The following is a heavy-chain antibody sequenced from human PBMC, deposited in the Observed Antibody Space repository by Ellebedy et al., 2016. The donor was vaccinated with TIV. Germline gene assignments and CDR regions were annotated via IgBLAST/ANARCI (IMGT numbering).Heavy chain of an antibody. Sequence: MPSETLSLTCAVSGGSISSSNWWSWVCQPPGKGLEWIGYIYYSGSTYYNPSLKRRVTISVDTSKNQFSLKLSSVTAADTAGYYRARQLSSSWYSRYFDYWGQGTLVTVSS. D-gene: IGHD6-13*01. CDR1: GGSISSSNW. CDR3: ARQLSSSWYSRYFDY. J-gene: IGHJ4*02. CDR2: IYYSGST. V-gene: IGHV4-4*02.